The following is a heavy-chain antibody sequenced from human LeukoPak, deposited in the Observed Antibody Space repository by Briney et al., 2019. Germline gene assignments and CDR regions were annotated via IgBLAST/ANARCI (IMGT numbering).Heavy chain of an antibody. CDR2: ISSSSSTI. CDR1: GFTFRYYS. Sequence: GGSLRLSCAASGFTFRYYSMNWVRQAPGKGLEWVSYISSSSSTIYYADSVKGRFTISRDNAKNSLYLQMNSLSAEDTAVYYCARGPAVADYYQYYYIDVWGKGTTVTVSS. D-gene: IGHD6-19*01. V-gene: IGHV3-48*01. J-gene: IGHJ6*03. CDR3: ARGPAVADYYQYYYIDV.